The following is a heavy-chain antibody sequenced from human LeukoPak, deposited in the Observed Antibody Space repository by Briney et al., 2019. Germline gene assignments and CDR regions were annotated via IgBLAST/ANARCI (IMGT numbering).Heavy chain of an antibody. Sequence: SQTLSLTCAVSGGSISSGGYSWSWIRQPPGKGLEWIGYIYHSGSTYYNPSLKSRVTISVDRSKNQFSLKLSSVTAADTAVYYCARYGRDGYRTIGYWGQGTLVTVSS. CDR3: ARYGRDGYRTIGY. CDR2: IYHSGST. V-gene: IGHV4-30-2*01. CDR1: GGSISSGGYS. J-gene: IGHJ4*02. D-gene: IGHD5-12*01.